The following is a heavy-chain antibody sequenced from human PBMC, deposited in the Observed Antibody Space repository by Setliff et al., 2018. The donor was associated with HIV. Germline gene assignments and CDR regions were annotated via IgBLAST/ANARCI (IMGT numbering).Heavy chain of an antibody. CDR3: ARVGNNRLQFFDH. CDR2: INAGNGNR. J-gene: IGHJ4*02. CDR1: GYTFKSYD. V-gene: IGHV1-3*01. Sequence: ASVKVSCKTSGYTFKSYDINWVRQAPGQRPEWMARINAGNGNREYSPKFQGRVTITADTSASTMYTELSSLRSEDTAVYYCARVGNNRLQFFDHWGQGTPVTVSS. D-gene: IGHD5-12*01.